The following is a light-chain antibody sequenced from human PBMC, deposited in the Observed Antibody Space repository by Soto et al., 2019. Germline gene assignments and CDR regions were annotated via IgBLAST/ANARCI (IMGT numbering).Light chain of an antibody. V-gene: IGLV2-11*01. J-gene: IGLJ1*01. CDR2: DVS. CDR1: SRDVGGYNY. Sequence: SALTQPRSVSGSPGQSVTISCTGTSRDVGGYNYVSWYQQHPGKAPKVMIYDVSERPSGVPDRFSGSKSGNTASLTISGLQAEDEADYYCCSYAGSPRYVFGTGTKVTVL. CDR3: CSYAGSPRYV.